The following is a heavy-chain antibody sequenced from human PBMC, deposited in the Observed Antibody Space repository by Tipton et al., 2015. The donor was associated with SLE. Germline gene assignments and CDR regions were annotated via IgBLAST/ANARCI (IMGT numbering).Heavy chain of an antibody. CDR3: ATRQGSGWYQSFDY. V-gene: IGHV3-30*04. D-gene: IGHD6-19*01. J-gene: IGHJ4*02. Sequence: RSLRLSCAASGFTFSSYAMHWVRQAPGKGLEWVAVISYDGSNKYYADSVKGRFTISRDNSKNTLYLQMNTLRAEDTAVYYCATRQGSGWYQSFDYWGQGTLVTVSS. CDR2: ISYDGSNK. CDR1: GFTFSSYA.